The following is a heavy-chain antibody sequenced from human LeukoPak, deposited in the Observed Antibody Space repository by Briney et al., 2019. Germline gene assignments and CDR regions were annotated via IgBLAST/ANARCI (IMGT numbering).Heavy chain of an antibody. V-gene: IGHV1-8*01. CDR1: GYTFTSYD. J-gene: IGHJ4*02. Sequence: ASVKVSCKASGYTFTSYDINWVRQATGQGLEWMGWMNPNSGNTGYAQKFQGRVTMTRDTSISTAYMELSRLRSDDTAVYYCAGDEGRVGSTGDPDYWGQGTLVTVSS. CDR3: AGDEGRVGSTGDPDY. D-gene: IGHD3-16*01. CDR2: MNPNSGNT.